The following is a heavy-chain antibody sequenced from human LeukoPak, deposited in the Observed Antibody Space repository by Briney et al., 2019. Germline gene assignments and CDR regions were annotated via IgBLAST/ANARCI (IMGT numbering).Heavy chain of an antibody. CDR2: IYTSGST. CDR3: ARMGIADDY. V-gene: IGHV4-61*02. CDR1: GGSISSGSYH. Sequence: SETLSLTCTVSGGSISSGSYHWSWIRQPAGKGLEWIGRIYTSGSTNYNPSLKSRVTISVDTSKNQFSLKLSSVTAADTAVYYCARMGIADDYWGQGTLVTVSS. D-gene: IGHD6-13*01. J-gene: IGHJ4*02.